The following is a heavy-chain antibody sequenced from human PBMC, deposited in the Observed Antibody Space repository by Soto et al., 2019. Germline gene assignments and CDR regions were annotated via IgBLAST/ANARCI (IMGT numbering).Heavy chain of an antibody. J-gene: IGHJ4*02. V-gene: IGHV4-59*08. CDR2: IYYSGST. D-gene: IGHD3-16*01. CDR1: GGSISSYY. CDR3: ARASVTTRGIFDY. Sequence: SETLSLTCTVSGGSISSYYWSWIRQPPGKGLEWIGYIYYSGSTNYNPSLKSRVTISVDTSKNQFSLKLSSVTAADTAVYYCARASVTTRGIFDYWGQGTLVTVSS.